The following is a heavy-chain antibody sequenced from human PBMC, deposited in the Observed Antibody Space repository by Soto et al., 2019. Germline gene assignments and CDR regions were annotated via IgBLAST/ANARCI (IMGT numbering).Heavy chain of an antibody. D-gene: IGHD2-15*01. CDR2: ISYDGSNK. CDR3: ARDSCSGGSCYSHYYYYYGMDV. J-gene: IGHJ6*02. Sequence: GGSLRLSCAASGFTFSSYAMHWVRQAPGKGLEWVAVISYDGSNKYYADSVKGRFTISRDNSKNTLYLQMNSLRAEDTAVYYYARDSCSGGSCYSHYYYYYGMDVWGQGTTVTVSS. CDR1: GFTFSSYA. V-gene: IGHV3-30-3*01.